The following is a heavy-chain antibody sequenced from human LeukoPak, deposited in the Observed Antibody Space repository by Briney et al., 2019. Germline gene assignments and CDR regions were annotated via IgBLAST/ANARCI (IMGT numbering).Heavy chain of an antibody. CDR2: INHSGST. D-gene: IGHD2-2*02. CDR3: AREGSLGSASCYNY. V-gene: IGHV4-34*01. J-gene: IGHJ4*02. Sequence: SETLSLTCAVYGGSFSGYYWSWIRQPPGKGLEWIGEINHSGSTNYNPSLKSRVTISVDTSKNQFSLKLSSVTAADTAVYYCAREGSLGSASCYNYWGQGTLVTVSS. CDR1: GGSFSGYY.